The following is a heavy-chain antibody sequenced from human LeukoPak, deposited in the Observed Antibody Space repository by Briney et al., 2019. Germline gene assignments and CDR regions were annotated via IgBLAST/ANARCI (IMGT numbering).Heavy chain of an antibody. D-gene: IGHD6-13*01. V-gene: IGHV3-23*01. J-gene: IGHJ4*02. CDR1: GFTFSSYA. Sequence: AGGSLRLSCATSGFTFSSYAMSWVRQAPGKGLEWVSAISGSGGSTYYADSVKGRFTISRDNSKNTLYLQMNSLRAEDAAVYYCAKAPPSIAASGTFDYWGQGTLVTVSS. CDR3: AKAPPSIAASGTFDY. CDR2: ISGSGGST.